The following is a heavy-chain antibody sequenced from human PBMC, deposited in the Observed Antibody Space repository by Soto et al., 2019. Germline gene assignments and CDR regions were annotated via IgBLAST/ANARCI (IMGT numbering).Heavy chain of an antibody. CDR2: INTSGGST. J-gene: IGHJ5*01. D-gene: IGHD2-15*01. Sequence: QVQVVQSGAEVKEPGASVKLSCKASGYTFTSYYVHWVRQAPGQGLEWMGVINTSGGSTSYSQNHQGRVTLTRDTSTNTVYLELSSLKSEDTAMYYCARGHLLVVATTQRGWFDPWGQGTLGTVSS. CDR3: ARGHLLVVATTQRGWFDP. CDR1: GYTFTSYY. V-gene: IGHV1-46*01.